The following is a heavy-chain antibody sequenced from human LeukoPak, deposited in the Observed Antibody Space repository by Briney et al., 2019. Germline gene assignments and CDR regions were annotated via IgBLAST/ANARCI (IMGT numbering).Heavy chain of an antibody. J-gene: IGHJ4*02. Sequence: GASVKVSRKASGYTFTDCDINWVRQAPGQGLEWMGWMNPDSGNTGYAQKFQVRVSMTRDTSISTAYMELSRLRYEDTAVYYCVRNSDHWSGYFPFWGQGTLVTVSS. CDR2: MNPDSGNT. CDR3: VRNSDHWSGYFPF. CDR1: GYTFTDCD. V-gene: IGHV1-8*01. D-gene: IGHD3-3*01.